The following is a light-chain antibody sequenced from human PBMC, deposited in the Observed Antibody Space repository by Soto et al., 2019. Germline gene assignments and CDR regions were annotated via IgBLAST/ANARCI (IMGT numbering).Light chain of an antibody. V-gene: IGKV1-5*03. Sequence: DIQMTQSPSTLSASVGDRVTITCRARQNINRWLAWYQQRPGKAPNLLIHKASTLEVGVPSRFSGSASGTEFTLTIISLQPDDFAVYFCLQYTVYPLSFGGGTKVEIK. CDR3: LQYTVYPLS. J-gene: IGKJ4*01. CDR2: KAS. CDR1: QNINRW.